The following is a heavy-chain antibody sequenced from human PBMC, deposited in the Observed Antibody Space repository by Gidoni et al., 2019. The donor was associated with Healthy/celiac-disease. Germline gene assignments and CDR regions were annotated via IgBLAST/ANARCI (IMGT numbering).Heavy chain of an antibody. CDR3: ARGYYDSSGYSV. D-gene: IGHD3-22*01. J-gene: IGHJ4*02. Sequence: EVQLVESGGGLVQPGGSLRLTCSASGFTVSRNCMSWVRQAPGKGLEWVSVIYSGGSTYYADSVKGRFTISRDNSKNTLYLQMNSLRAEDTAVYYCARGYYDSSGYSVWGQGTLVTVSS. CDR2: IYSGGST. CDR1: GFTVSRNC. V-gene: IGHV3-66*01.